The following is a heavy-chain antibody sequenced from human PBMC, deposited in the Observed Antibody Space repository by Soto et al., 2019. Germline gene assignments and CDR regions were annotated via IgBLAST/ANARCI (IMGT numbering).Heavy chain of an antibody. Sequence: GVSVKVSCKASGGTFSSYAISWVRQAPGQGLEWMGGIIPIFGTAHYAQKFQGRVTITADESTSTAYMELSSLKSADTPVYYCAREETYGTGSRGAFDSWGQGTMVTVS. V-gene: IGHV1-69*13. CDR3: AREETYGTGSRGAFDS. D-gene: IGHD3-10*01. CDR1: GGTFSSYA. CDR2: IIPIFGTA. J-gene: IGHJ3*02.